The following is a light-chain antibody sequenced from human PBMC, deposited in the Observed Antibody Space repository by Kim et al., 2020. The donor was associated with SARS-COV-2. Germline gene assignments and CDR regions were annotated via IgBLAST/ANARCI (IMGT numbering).Light chain of an antibody. J-gene: IGKJ4*01. CDR1: QDIRNY. CDR3: QQCHSYPLT. Sequence: ASVGDRVTITCRASQDIRNYLAWFQQLPGKAPKPLIYAASNLHSGVPSRFSARGSGTDFTLTISSLQPEDFATYYCQQCHSYPLTFGGGTKVDIK. CDR2: AAS. V-gene: IGKV1-16*01.